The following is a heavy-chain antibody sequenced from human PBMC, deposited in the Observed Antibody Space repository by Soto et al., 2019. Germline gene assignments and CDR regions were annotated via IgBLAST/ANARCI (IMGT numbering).Heavy chain of an antibody. CDR1: GYSFTSYW. Sequence: LGESLKISCKGSGYSFTSYWISWVRQMPGKGLEWMGRIDPSDSYTNYSPSFQGHVTISADKSISTAYLQWSSLKASDTAMYYCARRIAVAGISYYYYGMDVWGQGTTVTVSS. J-gene: IGHJ6*02. CDR2: IDPSDSYT. D-gene: IGHD6-19*01. CDR3: ARRIAVAGISYYYYGMDV. V-gene: IGHV5-10-1*01.